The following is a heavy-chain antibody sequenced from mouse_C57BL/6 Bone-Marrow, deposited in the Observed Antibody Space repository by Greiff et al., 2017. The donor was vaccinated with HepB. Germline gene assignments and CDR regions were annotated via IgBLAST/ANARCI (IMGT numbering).Heavy chain of an antibody. V-gene: IGHV1-18*01. CDR2: INPNNGGT. Sequence: EVQLQQSGPELVKPGASVKIPCKASGYTFTDYNMDWVKQSHGKSLEWIGDINPNNGGTIYNQKFKGKATLTVDKSSSTAYMELRSLTSEDTAVYYCAKGDDYDGGFAYWGQGTLVTVSA. CDR1: GYTFTDYN. CDR3: AKGDDYDGGFAY. J-gene: IGHJ3*01. D-gene: IGHD2-4*01.